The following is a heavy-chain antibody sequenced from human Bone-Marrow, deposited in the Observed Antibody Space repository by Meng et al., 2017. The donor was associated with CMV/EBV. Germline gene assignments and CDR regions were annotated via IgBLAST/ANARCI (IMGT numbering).Heavy chain of an antibody. CDR1: GGSISSYY. D-gene: IGHD6-13*01. CDR2: IYYSGST. Sequence: SETLSLTCTVSGGSISSYYWSWIRQPPGKGLEWIGYIYYSGSTYYNPSLKSRVTISVDTSKNQFSLKLSSVTAADTAVYYCARVIAAAGQGWFDPWGQGTLVTVSS. V-gene: IGHV4-59*12. CDR3: ARVIAAAGQGWFDP. J-gene: IGHJ5*02.